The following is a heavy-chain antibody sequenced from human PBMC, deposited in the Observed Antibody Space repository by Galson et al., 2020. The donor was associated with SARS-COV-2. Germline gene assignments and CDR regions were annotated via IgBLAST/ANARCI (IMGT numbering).Heavy chain of an antibody. Sequence: ASETLSLTCTVSGASITSSAYYWNWIRQLPGKGLEWIGYIHYMGSTHYNPSFRSRISISEETSKNRFSLKVNSVTAADTAVYYCARGVHQGSYWEWGPRSPRGDYFDYWGQGMLVTVSP. V-gene: IGHV4-31*03. CDR2: IHYMGST. CDR3: ARGVHQGSYWEWGPRSPRGDYFDY. D-gene: IGHD1-26*01. CDR1: GASITSSAYY. J-gene: IGHJ4*02.